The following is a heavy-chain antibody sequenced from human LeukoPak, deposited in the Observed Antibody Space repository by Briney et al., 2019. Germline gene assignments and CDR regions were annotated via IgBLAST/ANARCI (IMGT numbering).Heavy chain of an antibody. CDR3: AKVGIGYYYPFDY. V-gene: IGHV3-30*18. CDR1: GFSFSSNV. Sequence: GGSLRLSCAASGFSFSSNVMHWVRQAPGKGLEWVAQISHDGNDKYYADSVKSRFTISRDKSKNTLFLQLDSLRAEDTAVYFCAKVGIGYYYPFDYWGQGTLVTVSS. D-gene: IGHD3-22*01. J-gene: IGHJ4*02. CDR2: ISHDGNDK.